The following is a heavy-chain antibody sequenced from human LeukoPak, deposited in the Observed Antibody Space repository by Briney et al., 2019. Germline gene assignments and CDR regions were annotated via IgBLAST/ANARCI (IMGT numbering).Heavy chain of an antibody. CDR1: GYTFTSYG. CDR3: ARDGDYYGSGSYYYGFDY. CDR2: ISAYNGNT. V-gene: IGHV1-18*01. Sequence: ASVKVSCKASGYTFTSYGMSWVRQAPGQGLEWMGWISAYNGNTNYAQKLQGRVTMTTDTSTSTAYMELRSLRSDDTAVYYRARDGDYYGSGSYYYGFDYWGQGTLVTVSS. J-gene: IGHJ4*02. D-gene: IGHD3-10*01.